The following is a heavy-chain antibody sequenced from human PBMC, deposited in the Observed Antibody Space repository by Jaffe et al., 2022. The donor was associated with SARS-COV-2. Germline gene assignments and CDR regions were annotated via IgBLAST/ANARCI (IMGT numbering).Heavy chain of an antibody. CDR3: ASGPYSSSSGYY. D-gene: IGHD6-6*01. CDR1: GGTFSSYT. V-gene: IGHV1-69*02. CDR2: VVPFLDIS. Sequence: QVQLVQSGAEVKKPGSSVKVSCKASGGTFSSYTFSWVRQAPGHGLEWMGRVVPFLDISSYAQSFQGRVTITADKSTTTAYLELSSLRSDDTAVYFCASGPYSSSSGYYWGQGTLVTVSS. J-gene: IGHJ4*02.